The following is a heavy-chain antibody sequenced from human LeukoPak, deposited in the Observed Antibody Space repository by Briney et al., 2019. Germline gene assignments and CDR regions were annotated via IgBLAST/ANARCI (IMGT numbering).Heavy chain of an antibody. CDR1: GFTFSSYG. V-gene: IGHV3-30*18. CDR3: AKDYYGSGSYPYYFDY. D-gene: IGHD3-10*01. Sequence: GRSLRLSCAASGFTFSSYGMHWVRQAPGKGLERVAVISYDGSNKYYADSVKGRFTISRDNSKNTLYLQMNSLRAEDTAVYYCAKDYYGSGSYPYYFDYWGQGTLVTVSS. J-gene: IGHJ4*02. CDR2: ISYDGSNK.